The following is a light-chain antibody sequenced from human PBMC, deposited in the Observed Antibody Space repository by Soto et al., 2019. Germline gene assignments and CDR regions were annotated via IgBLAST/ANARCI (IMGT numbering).Light chain of an antibody. J-gene: IGKJ1*01. CDR2: NAY. V-gene: IGKV1-5*01. Sequence: DIQMTQSPSTLSASVGDRVTITCRASQSINFYLAWYQQKTGKAPKVLIWNAYTLESGVPSRFSGSGSGTEFALTIRSLQPDDFATYYCQQYNSYSTWTFGQGTKVEIK. CDR3: QQYNSYSTWT. CDR1: QSINFY.